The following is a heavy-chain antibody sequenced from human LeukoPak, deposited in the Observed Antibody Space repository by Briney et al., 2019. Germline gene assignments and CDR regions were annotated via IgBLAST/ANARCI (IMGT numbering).Heavy chain of an antibody. D-gene: IGHD6-13*01. CDR1: GFTFSSYS. J-gene: IGHJ4*02. Sequence: KPGGSLRLSCAASGFTFSSYSMNWVRQAPGKGLEWVSSISSSSSYIYYADSVKGRFTISRDNAKNSLYLQMNSLRAEDTAVYYCARAGYSSSWYIGYWGQGTLVTVSS. V-gene: IGHV3-21*01. CDR2: ISSSSSYI. CDR3: ARAGYSSSWYIGY.